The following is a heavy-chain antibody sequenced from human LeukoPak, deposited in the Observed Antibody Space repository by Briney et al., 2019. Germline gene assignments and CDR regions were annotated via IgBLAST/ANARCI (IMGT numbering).Heavy chain of an antibody. CDR2: IWYDGSNK. CDR1: GFTFSSYG. V-gene: IGHV3-33*01. J-gene: IGHJ4*02. Sequence: GGSLRLSCAASGFTFSSYGMHWVRQAPGKGLEWVAVIWYDGSNKYYADSVKGRFTISRDNSKNTLYLQMNSLRAEDTAVYYCARFRRYCSGGSCHGDFDYWGQGTLVSVSS. CDR3: ARFRRYCSGGSCHGDFDY. D-gene: IGHD2-15*01.